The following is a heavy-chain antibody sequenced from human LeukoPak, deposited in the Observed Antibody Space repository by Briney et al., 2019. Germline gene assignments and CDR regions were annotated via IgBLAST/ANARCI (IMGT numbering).Heavy chain of an antibody. Sequence: SETLSLTCTVSGGSVSSMSHFWGWIRQPPGKGLEWIGSIYPTTASYYNPSLGSRVTVSVDTSKNQLSLELTSVTAADTGVYYCARGIWNDYYFDYWGQRTLVTVSS. V-gene: IGHV4-39*02. D-gene: IGHD1-1*01. CDR1: GGSVSSMSHF. CDR2: IYPTTAS. CDR3: ARGIWNDYYFDY. J-gene: IGHJ4*02.